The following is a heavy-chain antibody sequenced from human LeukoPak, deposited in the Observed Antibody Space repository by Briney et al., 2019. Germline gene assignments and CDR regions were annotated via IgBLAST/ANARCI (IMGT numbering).Heavy chain of an antibody. CDR2: IYTSGST. Sequence: SETLSLTCTVSGYSISSDYYWGWVRQPPGKGLEWIGSIYTSGSTNYNPSLKSRVTISVDTSKNQFSLKLSSVTAADTAVYYCARTRYYYNSRSYGAPYYFDYWGQGTLVTVSS. CDR3: ARTRYYYNSRSYGAPYYFDY. J-gene: IGHJ4*02. D-gene: IGHD3-10*01. CDR1: GYSISSDYY. V-gene: IGHV4-38-2*02.